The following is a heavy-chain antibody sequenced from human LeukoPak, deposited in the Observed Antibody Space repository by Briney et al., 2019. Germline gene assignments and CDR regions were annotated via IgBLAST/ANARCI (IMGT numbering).Heavy chain of an antibody. V-gene: IGHV3-23*01. CDR3: AKGAYYDFWSGHQNTRVFDY. Sequence: PGGSLRLSCAASGFTFSSYAMSWVRQAPGKGLEWVSAISGSGGSTYYADSVKGRFTISRDNSKNTLYLQMNSLRAEDTAVYYCAKGAYYDFWSGHQNTRVFDYWGRGTLVTVSS. D-gene: IGHD3-3*01. CDR2: ISGSGGST. J-gene: IGHJ4*02. CDR1: GFTFSSYA.